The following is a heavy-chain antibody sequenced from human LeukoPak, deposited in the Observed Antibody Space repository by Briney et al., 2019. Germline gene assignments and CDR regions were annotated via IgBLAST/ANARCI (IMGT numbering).Heavy chain of an antibody. J-gene: IGHJ4*02. D-gene: IGHD6-19*01. CDR2: IYHSGST. CDR1: GDSISSSNW. Sequence: PSETLSLTCAVSGDSISSSNWWSWVRQPPGKGLEWIGKIYHSGSTNYNPSLKSRVTISVDKSKNQFSVKLSSVTAADTAVYYCASSGWKTGYFDYWGQGALVIVSS. V-gene: IGHV4-4*02. CDR3: ASSGWKTGYFDY.